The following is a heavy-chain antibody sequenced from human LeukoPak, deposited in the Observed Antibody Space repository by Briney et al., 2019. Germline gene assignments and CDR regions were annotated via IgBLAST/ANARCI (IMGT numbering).Heavy chain of an antibody. D-gene: IGHD6-13*01. V-gene: IGHV3-11*04. CDR2: ISSSGSTI. Sequence: PGGSLRLSCAASGFTFSDYYMSWIRQAPGKGLEWVSYISSSGSTIYYADSVKGRFTISRDNAKNSLYLQMNSLRAEDTAVYYCASQWGFEYSSSWYSSGYWGQGTLVTVSS. J-gene: IGHJ4*02. CDR3: ASQWGFEYSSSWYSSGY. CDR1: GFTFSDYY.